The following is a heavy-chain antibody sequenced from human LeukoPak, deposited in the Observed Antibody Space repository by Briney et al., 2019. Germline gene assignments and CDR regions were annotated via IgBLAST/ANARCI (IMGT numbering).Heavy chain of an antibody. J-gene: IGHJ4*02. CDR1: GGSISSSSYY. V-gene: IGHV4-39*01. CDR3: ARHGLEGGYSYGYFD. D-gene: IGHD5-18*01. Sequence: PSETLSLTCTVSGGSISSSSYYWGWIRQPPGKGLEWIGSIYYSGSTYYNPSLKSRVTISVETSKNQFSLKLNSVTAAGTAVYYCARHGLEGGYSYGYFDWGQGTLVTVSS. CDR2: IYYSGST.